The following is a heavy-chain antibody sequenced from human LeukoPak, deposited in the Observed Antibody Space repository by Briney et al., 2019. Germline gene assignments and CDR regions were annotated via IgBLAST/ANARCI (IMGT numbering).Heavy chain of an antibody. Sequence: SETLSLTCAVYGGSFSGYYWSWIRQPPGKGLEWIGEINHSGSTNYNASLKSRVTISVDTSKNQFSLRLSSVTAADTAVYYCARAKGLDPDYWGQGTLVTVSS. CDR2: INHSGST. CDR1: GGSFSGYY. D-gene: IGHD6-19*01. J-gene: IGHJ4*02. V-gene: IGHV4-34*01. CDR3: ARAKGLDPDY.